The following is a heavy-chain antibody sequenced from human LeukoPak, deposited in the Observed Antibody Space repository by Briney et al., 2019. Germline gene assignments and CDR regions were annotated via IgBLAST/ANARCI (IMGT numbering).Heavy chain of an antibody. J-gene: IGHJ5*02. V-gene: IGHV3-23*01. CDR1: GFIFGSFS. Sequence: GGSLRLSCEASGFIFGSFSMSWVRQAPGKGREWVSGISGSGDGTHYADPVKGRFTISRDNSKTTLYLQMSSLRADDTAVYYCARDTISCSGSTCYENWFDPWGQGTLVTVSS. CDR3: ARDTISCSGSTCYENWFDP. CDR2: ISGSGDGT. D-gene: IGHD2-15*01.